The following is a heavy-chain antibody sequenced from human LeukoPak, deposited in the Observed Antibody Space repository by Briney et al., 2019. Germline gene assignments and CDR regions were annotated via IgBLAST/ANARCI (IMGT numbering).Heavy chain of an antibody. J-gene: IGHJ3*02. V-gene: IGHV3-30*04. Sequence: GGSLRLSCAASGFTFSSYAMHWVRQAPGTGLEWVAVISYDGSNNYYADSVKGRFTISRDNAKNTLYLQMNSLSAEDTAVYYCARGPTHVLRYFDWSLHGRGAFDIWGQGTMVTVSS. CDR3: ARGPTHVLRYFDWSLHGRGAFDI. CDR2: ISYDGSNN. CDR1: GFTFSSYA. D-gene: IGHD3-9*01.